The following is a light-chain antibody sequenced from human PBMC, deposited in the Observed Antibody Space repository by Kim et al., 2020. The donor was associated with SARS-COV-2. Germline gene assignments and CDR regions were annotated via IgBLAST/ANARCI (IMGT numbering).Light chain of an antibody. CDR3: ATWDDNLSAWV. CDR1: SSNIGSHT. V-gene: IGLV1-44*01. Sequence: GQRVTISCSGSSSNIGSHTVNWYQQFPGTAPKLLIFSNSLRPSGVPDRFSGSKSGTSASLAISGLQSEDEADYICATWDDNLSAWVFGGGTSLTVL. J-gene: IGLJ3*02. CDR2: SNS.